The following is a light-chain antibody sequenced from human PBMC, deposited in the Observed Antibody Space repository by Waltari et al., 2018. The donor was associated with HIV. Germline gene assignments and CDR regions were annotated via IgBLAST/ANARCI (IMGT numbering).Light chain of an antibody. Sequence: DIVMTQSPDSLAVSLGERATINCKSSQSVLYSSNNKNNLAWYQQKPGQPPKLLIYWASTRKSGVPDRFSGSGSGTDFTLTISSLQAEDVSVYYCQQYYSAPYTFGQGTKLEIK. V-gene: IGKV4-1*01. J-gene: IGKJ2*01. CDR3: QQYYSAPYT. CDR2: WAS. CDR1: QSVLYSSNNKNN.